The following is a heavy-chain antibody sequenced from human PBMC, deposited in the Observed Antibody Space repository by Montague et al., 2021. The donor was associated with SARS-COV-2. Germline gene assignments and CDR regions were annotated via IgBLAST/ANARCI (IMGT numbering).Heavy chain of an antibody. D-gene: IGHD5-24*01. V-gene: IGHV4-31*03. J-gene: IGHJ6*02. Sequence: TRSLTCTVSGGSISSGGYYWSWIRQHPGKGLEWIGYIYYSGSTYYNPSLKGRVTISVDTSKNQFSLKLSSVTAADTAVYYCARVSVEMATMGVYYYYGMDVWGRGTTVTVSS. CDR1: GGSISSGGYY. CDR3: ARVSVEMATMGVYYYYGMDV. CDR2: IYYSGST.